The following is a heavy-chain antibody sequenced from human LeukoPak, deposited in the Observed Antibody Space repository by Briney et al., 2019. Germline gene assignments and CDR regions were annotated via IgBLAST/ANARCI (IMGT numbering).Heavy chain of an antibody. V-gene: IGHV3-23*01. Sequence: PGGSLRLSCAASGFTFSSYAMSWVRQAPGKGLEWVSAISGSGGSTYYADSVKGRFTISRDNSKNTLYLQMNSLRAEDTAVYYCAKYSGEYYDSSGYYHDYWGQGTLVTVSS. D-gene: IGHD3-22*01. CDR3: AKYSGEYYDSSGYYHDY. CDR1: GFTFSSYA. CDR2: ISGSGGST. J-gene: IGHJ4*02.